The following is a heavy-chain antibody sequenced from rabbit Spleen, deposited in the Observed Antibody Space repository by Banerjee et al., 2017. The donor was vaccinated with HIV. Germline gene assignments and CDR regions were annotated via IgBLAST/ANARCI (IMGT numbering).Heavy chain of an antibody. J-gene: IGHJ4*01. Sequence: QEQLEESGGDLVKPGASLTLTCTASGFSLSSSYWICWVRQAPGKGLEWITCIYNSDGSTYYASWAKGRFTISKTSSTTVTLQMTSLTVADTATYFCARGVSGGYGFHLWGPGTLVTVS. CDR2: IYNSDGST. CDR3: ARGVSGGYGFHL. V-gene: IGHV1S45*01. D-gene: IGHD1-1*01. CDR1: GFSLSSSYW.